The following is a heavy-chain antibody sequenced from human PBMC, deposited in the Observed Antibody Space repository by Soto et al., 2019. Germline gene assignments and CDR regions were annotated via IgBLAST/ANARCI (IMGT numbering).Heavy chain of an antibody. Sequence: LSLTCTVSGGSISNYYWSWIRQPPGKGLEWVSYISSSGSTIYYADSVKGRFTISRDNAKNSLYLQMNSLRAEDTAVYYCARDWDTAMAYFDYWGQGTLVTVSS. CDR3: ARDWDTAMAYFDY. V-gene: IGHV3-11*04. CDR2: ISSSGSTI. D-gene: IGHD5-18*01. J-gene: IGHJ4*02. CDR1: GGSISNYY.